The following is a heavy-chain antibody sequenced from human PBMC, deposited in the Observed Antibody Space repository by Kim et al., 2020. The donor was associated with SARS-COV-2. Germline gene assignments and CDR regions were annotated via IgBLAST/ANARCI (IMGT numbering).Heavy chain of an antibody. CDR3: ARDYYGGKGNGMDV. CDR2: IYYSGST. V-gene: IGHV4-31*03. CDR1: GGSISSGGYY. J-gene: IGHJ6*02. D-gene: IGHD4-17*01. Sequence: SETLSLTCTVSGGSISSGGYYWSWIRQHPGKGLEWIGYIYYSGSTYYNPSLKSRVTISVDTSKNQFSLKLSSVTAADTAVYYCARDYYGGKGNGMDVWGQGTTVTVSS.